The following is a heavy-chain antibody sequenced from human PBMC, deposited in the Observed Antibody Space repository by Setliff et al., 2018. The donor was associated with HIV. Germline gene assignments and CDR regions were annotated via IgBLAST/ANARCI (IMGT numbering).Heavy chain of an antibody. CDR1: GGTLSNYV. V-gene: IGHV1-69*11. D-gene: IGHD3-9*01. CDR3: ARAPKYPSRVYDILTGYRTHFDY. J-gene: IGHJ4*02. Sequence: SVKVSCKTSGGTLSNYVITWVRQAPGQGLEWMGMISAYNGNTNYAQKVQGRVTITADESTSTAYMELSSLRSEYTAVYYCARAPKYPSRVYDILTGYRTHFDYWGQGTLVTVSS. CDR2: ISAYNGNT.